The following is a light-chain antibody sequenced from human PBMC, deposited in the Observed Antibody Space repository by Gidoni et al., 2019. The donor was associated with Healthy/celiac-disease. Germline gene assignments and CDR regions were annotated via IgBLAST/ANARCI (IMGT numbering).Light chain of an antibody. V-gene: IGKV3-11*01. CDR1: QSVSSY. CDR2: DAS. J-gene: IGKJ4*01. Sequence: EIVLTQSPATLSLSPGERATLSCRASQSVSSYLAWYQQKPGQAPRLLIYDASNRATGIPARFSGSGSGTDFTLTISSLEPEDFAVYYCQQRSNWPLPFGGVTKVEIK. CDR3: QQRSNWPLP.